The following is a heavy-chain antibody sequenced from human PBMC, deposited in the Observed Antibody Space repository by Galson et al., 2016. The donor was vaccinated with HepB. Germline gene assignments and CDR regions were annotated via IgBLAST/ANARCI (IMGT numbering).Heavy chain of an antibody. CDR1: GFSLTRYW. Sequence: QSGAEVKKPGESLKISCKGSGFSLTRYWIGWVRQMPGKGLEWMGILYPGDSDIKYSPSFQGQVTMSVDKSINTAYLQWSSLKASDTAMYYCARQVGDSSGLDYFDYWGQGTLVTVSS. CDR3: ARQVGDSSGLDYFDY. V-gene: IGHV5-51*01. D-gene: IGHD3-22*01. J-gene: IGHJ4*02. CDR2: LYPGDSDI.